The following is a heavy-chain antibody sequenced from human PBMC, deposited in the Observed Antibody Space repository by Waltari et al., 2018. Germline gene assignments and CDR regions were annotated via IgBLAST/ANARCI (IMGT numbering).Heavy chain of an antibody. D-gene: IGHD3-9*01. CDR3: AETYDDILTGYRNY. V-gene: IGHV1-3*01. CDR2: INAGNGNT. CDR1: GYTFTSYA. J-gene: IGHJ4*02. Sequence: QVQLVQSGAEVKKPGASVKVSCKASGYTFTSYAMHWVRQAPGQRLEWMGWINAGNGNTKYSQKCQGRVTSTRDTSASTAYMELSSLRSEDTAVYYCAETYDDILTGYRNYWGQGTLVTVSS.